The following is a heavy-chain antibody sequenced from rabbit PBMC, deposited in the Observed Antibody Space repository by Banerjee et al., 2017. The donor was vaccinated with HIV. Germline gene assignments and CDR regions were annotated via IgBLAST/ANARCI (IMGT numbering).Heavy chain of an antibody. Sequence: QQQLVESGGGLVQPEGSLTLTCTASGFSFSSTNWICWVRQAPGKGLEWIGCIYIGGGWSNYYASWANGRFTISKTSSTTVTLQMTSLTAADTATYFCARDLAGVIGWNFGLWGQGTLVTVS. J-gene: IGHJ6*01. D-gene: IGHD4-1*01. CDR3: ARDLAGVIGWNFGL. CDR1: GFSFSSTNW. CDR2: IYIGGGWSN. V-gene: IGHV1S45*01.